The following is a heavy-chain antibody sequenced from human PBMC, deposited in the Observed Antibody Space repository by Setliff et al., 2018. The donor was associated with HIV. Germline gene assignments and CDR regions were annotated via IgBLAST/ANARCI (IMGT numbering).Heavy chain of an antibody. V-gene: IGHV3-23*01. CDR3: TTEKRGSGAYNFDH. D-gene: IGHD5-12*01. J-gene: IGHJ4*02. CDR1: GFTFNRFN. CDR2: IGAAGYPT. Sequence: GGSLRLSCAASGFTFNRFNMNWVRQGPGKGLEWVSTIGAAGYPTHYAESVKGRFTISRDNSKNMLYLQMNNLTTEDTAVYYCTTEKRGSGAYNFDHWGQGTLVTVSS.